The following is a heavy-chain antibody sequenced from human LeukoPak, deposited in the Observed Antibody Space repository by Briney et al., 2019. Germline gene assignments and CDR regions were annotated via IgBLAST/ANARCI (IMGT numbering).Heavy chain of an antibody. V-gene: IGHV1-69*05. CDR3: ARAAYYGDYGVGYYYYYMDV. CDR2: IIPMFGTA. CDR1: GGTFSSYA. J-gene: IGHJ6*03. D-gene: IGHD4-17*01. Sequence: GASVKVSCKAFGGTFSSYAISWVRQAPGQGLEWMGGIIPMFGTANYAQKFQGRVTITTDESTSTAYMELSSLRSEDTAVYYCARAAYYGDYGVGYYYYYMDVWGKGTTVTVSS.